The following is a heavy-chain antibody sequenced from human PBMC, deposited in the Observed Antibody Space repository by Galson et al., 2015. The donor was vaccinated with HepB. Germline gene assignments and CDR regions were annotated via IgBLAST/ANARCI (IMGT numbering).Heavy chain of an antibody. J-gene: IGHJ3*02. CDR3: ARDERAYYDSSGSLNAFDI. Sequence: SVKVSCKASGGTFSSYAISWVRQAPGQGLEWMGGIIPIFGIANYAQKFQGRVTITADESTSTAYIELSSLRSEDTAVYYCARDERAYYDSSGSLNAFDIWGQGTMVTVSS. V-gene: IGHV1-69*13. CDR1: GGTFSSYA. D-gene: IGHD3-22*01. CDR2: IIPIFGIA.